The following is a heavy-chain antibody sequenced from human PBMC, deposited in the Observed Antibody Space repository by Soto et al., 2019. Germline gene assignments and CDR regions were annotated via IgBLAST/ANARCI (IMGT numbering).Heavy chain of an antibody. CDR3: ATDYDILTGYSDAFDI. D-gene: IGHD3-9*01. J-gene: IGHJ3*02. V-gene: IGHV3-23*01. Sequence: GGSLRLSCAASGFTFGSYAMSWVRQAPGKGLEWVSAISGSGGSTYYADSVKGRFTISRDNSKNTLYLQMNSLRAEDTAVYYCATDYDILTGYSDAFDIWGQGTMVTVSS. CDR1: GFTFGSYA. CDR2: ISGSGGST.